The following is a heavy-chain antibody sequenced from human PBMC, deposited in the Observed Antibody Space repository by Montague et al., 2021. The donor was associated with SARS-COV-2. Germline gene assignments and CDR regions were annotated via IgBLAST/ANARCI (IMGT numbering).Heavy chain of an antibody. CDR3: ARHIAVAGLFDY. V-gene: IGHV4-61*02. J-gene: IGHJ4*02. CDR2: ISISGSN. D-gene: IGHD6-19*01. Sequence: TLSLTCTVPGGSIGSGSYYWGWIRQPAGKGLEWIGRISISGSNNYNPSLKSRVTISVDTSKNQFSLKLSSVTAADTAVYYCARHIAVAGLFDYWGQGTLVTVSS. CDR1: GGSIGSGSYY.